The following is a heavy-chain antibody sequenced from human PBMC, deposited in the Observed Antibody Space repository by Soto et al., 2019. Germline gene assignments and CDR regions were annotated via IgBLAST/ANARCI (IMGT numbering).Heavy chain of an antibody. CDR1: GVSISNTSYY. V-gene: IGHV4-39*01. CDR3: ARHGSY. Sequence: PSETLSLTCTVSGVSISNTSYYWGWIRQPPGKGLEWIGTIYFSGSTFYNPSLKSRLTISVDTSKNQFSLRLSSVTAADTAVYYCARHGSYWGQGTLVTVS. J-gene: IGHJ4*02. CDR2: IYFSGST.